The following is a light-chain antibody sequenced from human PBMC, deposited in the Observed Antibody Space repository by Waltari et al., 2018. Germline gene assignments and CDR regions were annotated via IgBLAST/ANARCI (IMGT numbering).Light chain of an antibody. CDR1: QDIGTF. CDR3: QKYTSV. J-gene: IGKJ3*01. V-gene: IGKV1-27*01. CDR2: AAS. Sequence: DIHLTQSPSSLSASVGDRITITCRASQDIGTFLAWYQQKSGKVPKLLIYAASTVQAGVPSRFSGCGAGTNFSLTINGLQPEDAATYYCQKYTSVFGPGTKVDF.